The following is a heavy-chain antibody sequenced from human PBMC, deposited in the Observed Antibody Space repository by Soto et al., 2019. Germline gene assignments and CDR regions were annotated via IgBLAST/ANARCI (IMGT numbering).Heavy chain of an antibody. Sequence: VQLEESGGGVVQPGRSLRLSCAASGFTFRSYGMHWVRQAPGKGLEWVSSISSSSSYIYYADSVKGRFTISRDNAKKALYVQMNSRRAEDTAVYYCARDPAGIGYCSSTSCYRSYYYYGMDVWGQGTTVTVSS. D-gene: IGHD2-2*01. J-gene: IGHJ6*02. V-gene: IGHV3-21*01. CDR3: ARDPAGIGYCSSTSCYRSYYYYGMDV. CDR1: GFTFRSYG. CDR2: ISSSSSYI.